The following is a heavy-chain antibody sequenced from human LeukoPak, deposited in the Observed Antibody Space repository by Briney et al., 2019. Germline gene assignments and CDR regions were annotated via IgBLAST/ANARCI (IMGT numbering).Heavy chain of an antibody. V-gene: IGHV4-39*01. CDR2: IYYSGST. CDR1: GGSISSYY. J-gene: IGHJ2*01. CDR3: ARPSSYWYFDL. Sequence: PSETLSLTCTVPGGSISSYYWGWIRQPPGKGLEWIGSIYYSGSTYYNPSLKSRVTISVDTSKNQFSLKLSSVTAADTAVYYCARPSSYWYFDLWGRGTLVTVSS.